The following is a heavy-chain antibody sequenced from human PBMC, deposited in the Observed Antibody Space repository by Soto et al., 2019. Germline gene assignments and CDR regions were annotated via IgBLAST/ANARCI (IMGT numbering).Heavy chain of an antibody. CDR3: ARRQWDFWSGCKNYYGMDV. J-gene: IGHJ6*02. CDR1: GDSFTSYW. CDR2: IYPGDSDT. V-gene: IGHV5-51*01. D-gene: IGHD3-3*01. Sequence: PGESLKISCKGSGDSFTSYWIGWVRQMPGKGLEWMGIIYPGDSDTRYSPSFQGQVTISADKSISTAYLQWSSLKASDTAMYYCARRQWDFWSGCKNYYGMDVWGQGTTVTVSS.